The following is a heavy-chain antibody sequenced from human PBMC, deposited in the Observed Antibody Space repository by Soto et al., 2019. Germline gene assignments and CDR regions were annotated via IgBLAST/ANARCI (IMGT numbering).Heavy chain of an antibody. D-gene: IGHD6-6*01. J-gene: IGHJ6*02. CDR1: GGTFSSYA. CDR2: IIPIFGTA. V-gene: IGHV1-69*06. CDR3: ARGRIAARQGGVFYYYYGMDV. Sequence: ASVKVSCKASGGTFSSYAISWVRQAPGQGLEWMGGIIPIFGTANYAQKFQGRVTITADKSTSTAYMELSSLRSEDTAVYYCARGRIAARQGGVFYYYYGMDVWGQGTTVTVSS.